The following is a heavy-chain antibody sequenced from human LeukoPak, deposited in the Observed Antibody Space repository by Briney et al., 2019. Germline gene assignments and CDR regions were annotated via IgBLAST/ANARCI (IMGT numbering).Heavy chain of an antibody. Sequence: GESLKISCKGSGYSFTSYWIGWVRQMPGKGLEWMGIIYPGDSDTRYSPSFQGQVTISADKSISTAYLQWSSLKASDTAMYYCARHRFGNYDILTGLDYWGQGTLVTVSS. D-gene: IGHD3-9*01. CDR2: IYPGDSDT. CDR3: ARHRFGNYDILTGLDY. CDR1: GYSFTSYW. V-gene: IGHV5-51*01. J-gene: IGHJ4*02.